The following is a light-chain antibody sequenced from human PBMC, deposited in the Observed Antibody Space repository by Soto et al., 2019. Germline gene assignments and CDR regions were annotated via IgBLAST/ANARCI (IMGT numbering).Light chain of an antibody. Sequence: QSVLTQPPSVSAAPGQKVTISCSGSNSNIGHNYVSWYQQLPGTAPKLLIYDNNKRPSGIPDRFSGSKSGTSATLGITGLQTGDEADYYSGTWDSNLSVGVFGGGTKLTVL. V-gene: IGLV1-51*01. CDR2: DNN. CDR3: GTWDSNLSVGV. J-gene: IGLJ3*02. CDR1: NSNIGHNY.